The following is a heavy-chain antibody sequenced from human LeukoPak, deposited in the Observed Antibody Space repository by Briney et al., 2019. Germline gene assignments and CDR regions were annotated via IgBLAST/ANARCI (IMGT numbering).Heavy chain of an antibody. CDR1: GITFSNEW. CDR2: IKEDGSEK. J-gene: IGHJ3*02. V-gene: IGHV3-7*01. CDR3: VAGGAFDI. Sequence: GGSLRLSCTTSGITFSNEWMSWLRQAPGKGLEWVANIKEDGSEKYYVDAVKGRFTIYRDNAKNSLYLAMNSLRVEDAAVYYCVAGGAFDIWGQGTMVTVSS. D-gene: IGHD3-16*01.